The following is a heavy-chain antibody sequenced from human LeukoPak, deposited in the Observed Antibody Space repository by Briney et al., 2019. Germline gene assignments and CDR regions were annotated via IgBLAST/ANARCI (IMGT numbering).Heavy chain of an antibody. J-gene: IGHJ4*02. D-gene: IGHD3-22*01. Sequence: SETLSLTCAVYGGSFSGYYWSWIRQPPGKGLEWIGEINHSGSTNYNPSLKSRVTISVDKSKNQFSLKLSSVTAADTAVYYCARSSQNFYWGDSSGYYFDYWGQGTLVTVSS. CDR1: GGSFSGYY. CDR3: ARSSQNFYWGDSSGYYFDY. CDR2: INHSGST. V-gene: IGHV4-34*01.